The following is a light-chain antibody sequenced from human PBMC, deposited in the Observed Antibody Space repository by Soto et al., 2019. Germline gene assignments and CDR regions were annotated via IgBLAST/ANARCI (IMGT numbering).Light chain of an antibody. CDR3: QHYNNWPRT. V-gene: IGKV3-15*01. CDR1: QSINSN. CDR2: GAS. J-gene: IGKJ2*01. Sequence: EIVMTQSPATLSVSPGERATLSCRASQSINSNFAWYQQKPGQAPRLLIYGASTRATGIPARFSGSGSGTEFTLTISSLQSEDFADYYCQHYNNWPRTFGQGTKLEIK.